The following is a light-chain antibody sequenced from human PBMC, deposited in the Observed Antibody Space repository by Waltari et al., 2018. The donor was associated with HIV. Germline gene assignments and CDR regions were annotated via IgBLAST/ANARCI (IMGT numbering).Light chain of an antibody. CDR1: GPNIGSNS. J-gene: IGLJ3*02. V-gene: IGLV1-47*01. CDR2: RNN. Sequence: QSILTQPPPTSGTPGQRVTISCSGSGPNIGSNSVSWYHLLLGTAPILLLYRNNQRPSGVPDRFSGSKSATSASLTIGGLRSEDEADYYCAAWDDSLSGPVFGGGTKLTVL. CDR3: AAWDDSLSGPV.